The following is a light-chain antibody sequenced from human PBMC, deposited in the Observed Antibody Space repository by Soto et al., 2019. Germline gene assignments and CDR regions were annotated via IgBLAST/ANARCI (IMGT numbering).Light chain of an antibody. J-gene: IGLJ2*01. CDR1: SSYIGGHNY. Sequence: QSALTQPASVSGSPGQSITISCTGGSSYIGGHNYVSWYQQHPGEAPKLMIYDVDNRPSGVSDRFSGSKSGNTASLTISGLQAEDEADYYCSSYTSTSPLVVLGGGTKLTVL. CDR2: DVD. V-gene: IGLV2-14*03. CDR3: SSYTSTSPLVV.